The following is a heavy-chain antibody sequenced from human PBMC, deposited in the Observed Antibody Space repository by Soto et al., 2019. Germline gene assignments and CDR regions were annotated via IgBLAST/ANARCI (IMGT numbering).Heavy chain of an antibody. D-gene: IGHD3-10*01. V-gene: IGHV1-69*02. CDR1: GDTFSSYT. J-gene: IGHJ5*02. CDR3: ASVTMVRGVTTNWFDP. Sequence: QAQLVQSGAEVKKPGSSVKVSCKASGDTFSSYTISWVRQAPGQGLEWMGRIIPILDIANYAQKFQGRVTITADKSTSTAYMELSSLRSEDTAVYYCASVTMVRGVTTNWFDPWGQGTLVTVSS. CDR2: IIPILDIA.